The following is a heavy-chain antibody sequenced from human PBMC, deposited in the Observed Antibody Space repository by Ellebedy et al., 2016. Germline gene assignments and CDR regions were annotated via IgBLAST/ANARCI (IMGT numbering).Heavy chain of an antibody. CDR3: AKDSKKFRS. Sequence: GGSLRLSCAASGFTFSSSSMSWVRQAPGKGLEWVSSITTPGGTIFYADSVKGRFTISRDNSNNTLYLQMNSLRADDTALYYCAKDSKKFRSWGQGTLVTVSS. CDR1: GFTFSSSS. J-gene: IGHJ5*02. CDR2: ITTPGGTI. V-gene: IGHV3-23*01.